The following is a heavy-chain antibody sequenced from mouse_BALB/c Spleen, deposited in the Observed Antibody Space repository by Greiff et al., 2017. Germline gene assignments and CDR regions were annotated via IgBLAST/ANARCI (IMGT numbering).Heavy chain of an antibody. V-gene: IGHV14-3*02. J-gene: IGHJ4*01. Sequence: EVKLMESGAELVKPGASVKLSCTASGFNIKDTYMHWVKQRPEQGLEWIGRIDPANGNTKYDPKFQGKATITADTSSNTAYLQLSSLTSEDTAVYYCARCGYYAMDYWGQGTSVTVSS. CDR2: IDPANGNT. CDR3: ARCGYYAMDY. CDR1: GFNIKDTY.